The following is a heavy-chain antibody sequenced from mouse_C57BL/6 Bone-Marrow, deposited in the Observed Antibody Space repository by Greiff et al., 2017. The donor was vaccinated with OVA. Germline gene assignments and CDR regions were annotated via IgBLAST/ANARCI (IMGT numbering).Heavy chain of an antibody. J-gene: IGHJ4*01. V-gene: IGHV1-64*01. CDR2: IHPNSGST. CDR3: ARPGYDDYDGDAMDD. Sequence: QVQLQQPGAELVKPGASVKLSCKASGFTFTSYWMHWVQQRPGQGLEWIGMIHPNSGSTNYNEKFKSKATLSVDKSSSTEYMQLSKLRSVNSAVYYRARPGYDDYDGDAMDDWGQGTSVTVSS. CDR1: GFTFTSYW. D-gene: IGHD2-4*01.